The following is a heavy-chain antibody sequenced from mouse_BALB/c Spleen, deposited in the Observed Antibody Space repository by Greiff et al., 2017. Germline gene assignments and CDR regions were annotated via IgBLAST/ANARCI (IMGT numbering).Heavy chain of an antibody. CDR3: ARRDGSSLYYAMDY. V-gene: IGHV5-17*02. CDR2: ISSGSSTI. Sequence: EVKLVESGGGLVQPGGSRKLSCAASGFTFRSFGMHWVRQAPEKGLEWVAYISSGSSTIYYADTVKGRFTISRDNPKNTLFLQMTSLRSEDTAMYYCARRDGSSLYYAMDYWGQGTSVTVSS. J-gene: IGHJ4*01. CDR1: GFTFRSFG. D-gene: IGHD1-1*01.